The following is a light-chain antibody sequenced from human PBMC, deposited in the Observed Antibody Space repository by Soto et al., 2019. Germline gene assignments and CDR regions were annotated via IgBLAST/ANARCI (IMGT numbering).Light chain of an antibody. CDR2: DAS. CDR3: QQYNSYSRT. CDR1: QNIRSR. V-gene: IGKV1-5*01. J-gene: IGKJ1*01. Sequence: DFQMTQSPPTRLPSVGKKVPTTSRASQNIRSRLAWFQQKPGKAPKLLIYDASSLESGVPQRFSGSGSGTEFTLTISSLQTDDFATYYCQQYNSYSRTFGQGTKVDIK.